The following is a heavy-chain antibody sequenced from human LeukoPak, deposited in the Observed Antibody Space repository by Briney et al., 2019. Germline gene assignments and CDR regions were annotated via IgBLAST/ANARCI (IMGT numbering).Heavy chain of an antibody. D-gene: IGHD3-10*01. CDR1: GFTFTTYG. J-gene: IGHJ4*02. V-gene: IGHV3-33*03. CDR3: AKGLSYGSGSQLYYFDY. Sequence: PGRSLRLSCAASGFTFTTYGMHWVRQAPGKGLEWVAVIWSDGSNKYYVDSVKGRFTISRDNAKNSLYLQMNSLRAEDTALYYCAKGLSYGSGSQLYYFDYWGQGTLVTVSS. CDR2: IWSDGSNK.